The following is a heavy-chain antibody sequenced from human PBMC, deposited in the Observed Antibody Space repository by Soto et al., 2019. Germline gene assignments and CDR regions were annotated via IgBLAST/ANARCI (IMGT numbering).Heavy chain of an antibody. CDR2: INPNSGGT. CDR1: GYTFTGYY. J-gene: IGHJ6*02. Sequence: ASVKVSCKASGYTFTGYYMHWVRQAPGQGLEWMGWINPNSGGTNHAQKFQGRVTMTRDTSISTAYMELSRLRSDDTAVYYCARDLVAAAASTYYYYYYGMDVWGQGTTVTVSS. V-gene: IGHV1-2*02. CDR3: ARDLVAAAASTYYYYYYGMDV. D-gene: IGHD6-13*01.